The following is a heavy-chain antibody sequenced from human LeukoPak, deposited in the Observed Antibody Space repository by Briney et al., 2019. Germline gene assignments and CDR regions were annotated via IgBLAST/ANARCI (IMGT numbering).Heavy chain of an antibody. CDR2: INQYGSEK. Sequence: PGGSLRLSCAASGFTFSSYLMSWVRQAPGKGLEWVANINQYGSEKYYVDSVKGRFTISRDNTKNSLYLQMNSLRAEDTAVYSCARDYYDSSGYYPGVYFDYWGQGTLVTVSS. V-gene: IGHV3-7*01. CDR1: GFTFSSYL. D-gene: IGHD3-22*01. J-gene: IGHJ4*02. CDR3: ARDYYDSSGYYPGVYFDY.